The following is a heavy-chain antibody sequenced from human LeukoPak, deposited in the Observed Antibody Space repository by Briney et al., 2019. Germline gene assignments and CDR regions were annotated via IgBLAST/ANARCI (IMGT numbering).Heavy chain of an antibody. CDR1: AYSISSGYY. CDR3: ARAAVGATMAYFDY. J-gene: IGHJ4*02. D-gene: IGHD1-26*01. V-gene: IGHV4-38-2*02. Sequence: SDTLSLTCTVSAYSISSGYYWGWIRQPPGKGLEWIGSIYHSGSTYYNPSLKSRVTVSVDTSKNQLSLKLSSVTAADTAVYYCARAAVGATMAYFDYWGQGTLVTVSS. CDR2: IYHSGST.